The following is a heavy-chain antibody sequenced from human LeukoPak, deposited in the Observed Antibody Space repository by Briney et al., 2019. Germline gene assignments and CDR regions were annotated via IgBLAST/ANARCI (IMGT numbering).Heavy chain of an antibody. Sequence: ASVKVSCKASGYTFTGYYMHWVRQAPGQGLEWMGWINPNSGGTNYAQKFQGRVTMTRDTSTSTVYMELSSLRSEDTAVYYCARDDYGGNEDYWGQGTLVTVSS. CDR2: INPNSGGT. CDR1: GYTFTGYY. J-gene: IGHJ4*02. CDR3: ARDDYGGNEDY. V-gene: IGHV1-2*02. D-gene: IGHD4-23*01.